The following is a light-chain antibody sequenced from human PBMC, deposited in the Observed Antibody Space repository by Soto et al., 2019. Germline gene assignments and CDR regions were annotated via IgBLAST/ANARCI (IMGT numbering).Light chain of an antibody. CDR1: SSDIGGYNF. V-gene: IGLV2-14*01. CDR2: EVS. J-gene: IGLJ1*01. Sequence: QSALTQPASVSGPPGQSITISCTGSSSDIGGYNFVSWYRQYPGKAPKLLIYEVSNRPSGVSNRFSASKSGNTASLTISGLQAEDEADYYCSSYTITSTTVFGTGTKVTVL. CDR3: SSYTITSTTV.